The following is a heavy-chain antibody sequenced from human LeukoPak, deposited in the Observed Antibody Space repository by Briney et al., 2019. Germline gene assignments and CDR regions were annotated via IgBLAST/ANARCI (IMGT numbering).Heavy chain of an antibody. Sequence: PGGSLRLSCAASGFTFSNYDMHWVRQATGKGLEWVSTIGTAGDTYYPGSVKGRFTISRENAKNSLSLQMNSLRAGDTAVYYCARAELDVWGQGTTVTVSS. CDR2: IGTAGDT. D-gene: IGHD3-10*01. CDR1: GFTFSNYD. J-gene: IGHJ6*02. CDR3: ARAELDV. V-gene: IGHV3-13*01.